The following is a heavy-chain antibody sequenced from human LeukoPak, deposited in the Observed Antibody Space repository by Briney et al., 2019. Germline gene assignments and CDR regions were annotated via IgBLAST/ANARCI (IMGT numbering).Heavy chain of an antibody. CDR1: GFTFSRYS. J-gene: IGHJ4*02. V-gene: IGHV3-48*01. CDR2: ISSTSKTI. CDR3: ARSGSGYLRYYFDY. Sequence: GGSLRLSCAASGFTFSRYSMNWVRQVPGKGLEWISYISSTSKTIYYANSLKGRFTISRDNADNSLFLQINSLRAEDTAVYYCARSGSGYLRYYFDYWSQGTLVTVSS. D-gene: IGHD5-12*01.